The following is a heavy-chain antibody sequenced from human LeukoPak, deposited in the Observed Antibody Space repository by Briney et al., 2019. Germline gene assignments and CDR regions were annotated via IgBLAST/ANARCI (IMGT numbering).Heavy chain of an antibody. J-gene: IGHJ4*02. CDR2: ISYDGSNT. V-gene: IGHV3-30*18. CDR1: GFTFSSYG. CDR3: AKDGGLWVSAHWGDS. D-gene: IGHD7-27*01. Sequence: GGSLRLSCAASGFTFSSYGIHWVRQAPGQGLECVSFISYDGSNTYYADSVKGRFAVSRDNSKNTLFLQMNSLRAEDTAVYYCAKDGGLWVSAHWGDSWGRGTLVTVSS.